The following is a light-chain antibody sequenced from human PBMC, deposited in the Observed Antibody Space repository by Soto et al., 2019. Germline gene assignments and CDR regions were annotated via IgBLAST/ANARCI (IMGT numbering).Light chain of an antibody. CDR1: QDVGGY. CDR2: DAS. Sequence: EIVLTQSPATLSLSPGDRATLSCRASQDVGGYLSWFQQKPGQAPRLLIYDASNRATGIPPRFSGSGSGTDFTLTISSLEPEDFAVYYCQQYNNWPPITSGQGTRLEIK. J-gene: IGKJ5*01. V-gene: IGKV3-11*01. CDR3: QQYNNWPPIT.